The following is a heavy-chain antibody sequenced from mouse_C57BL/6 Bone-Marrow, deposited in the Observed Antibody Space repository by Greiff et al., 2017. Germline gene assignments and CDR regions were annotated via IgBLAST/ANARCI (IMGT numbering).Heavy chain of an antibody. CDR2: INPSSGYT. CDR1: GYTFTSYT. V-gene: IGHV1-4*01. Sequence: QVQLKESGAELARPGASVKMSCKASGYTFTSYTMHWVKQWPGQGLEWIGYINPSSGYTKYNQKFKDKATLTADKSSSTAYMQLSSLTSEDSAVYYCATQIYYDYDGRRNDAMDYWGQGTSVTVSS. J-gene: IGHJ4*01. CDR3: ATQIYYDYDGRRNDAMDY. D-gene: IGHD2-4*01.